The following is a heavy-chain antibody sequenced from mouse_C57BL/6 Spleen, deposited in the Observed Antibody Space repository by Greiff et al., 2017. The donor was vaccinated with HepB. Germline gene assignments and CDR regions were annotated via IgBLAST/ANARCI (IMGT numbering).Heavy chain of an antibody. CDR2: IDPETGGT. J-gene: IGHJ4*01. V-gene: IGHV1-15*01. Sequence: QVQLQQSGAELVRPGASVTLSCKASGYTFTDYEMHWVKQTPVHGLEWIGAIDPETGGTAYNQKFKGKAILTADKSSSTAYMELRSLTSEDSAVYYCTRERGPYAMDYWGQGTSVTVSS. CDR3: TRERGPYAMDY. CDR1: GYTFTDYE.